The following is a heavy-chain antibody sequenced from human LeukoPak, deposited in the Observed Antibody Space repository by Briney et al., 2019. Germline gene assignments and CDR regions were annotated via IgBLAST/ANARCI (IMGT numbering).Heavy chain of an antibody. CDR1: GGTFSSFA. CDR3: ATFPPITMIVVFDY. CDR2: IIPIFGTA. J-gene: IGHJ4*02. D-gene: IGHD3-22*01. V-gene: IGHV1-69*06. Sequence: SVKVSCKASGGTFSSFAITWVRQAPGQRLEWMGGIIPIFGTANYAQKFQGRVTMTEDTSTDTAYMELSSLRSEDTAVYYCATFPPITMIVVFDYWGQGTLVTVSS.